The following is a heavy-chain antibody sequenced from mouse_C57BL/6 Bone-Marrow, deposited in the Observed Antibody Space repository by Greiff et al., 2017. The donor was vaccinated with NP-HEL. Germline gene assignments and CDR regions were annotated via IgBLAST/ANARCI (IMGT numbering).Heavy chain of an antibody. V-gene: IGHV5-6*01. J-gene: IGHJ1*03. CDR2: ISSGGSYT. D-gene: IGHD4-1*01. CDR3: ARHGTLERGYFDV. Sequence: EVQLVESGGDLVKPGGSLKLSCAASGFTFSSYGMSWVRQTPDKRLEWVATISSGGSYTYYPAHVKGRFTISRDNAKNTLYLQMSSLKSEDTAMYYCARHGTLERGYFDVWGTGTTVTVSS. CDR1: GFTFSSYG.